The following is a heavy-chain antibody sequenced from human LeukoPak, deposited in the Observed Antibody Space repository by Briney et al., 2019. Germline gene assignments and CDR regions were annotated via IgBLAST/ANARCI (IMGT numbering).Heavy chain of an antibody. Sequence: GRSLRLSCAASGFTFSDYYMSWIRQAPGKGLEWVSYISSGSTIYYADSVKGRFTISRDNAKKSLYLQMNSLRAEDTAVYYCAREVASAAIPDYWGQGTLVTVSS. V-gene: IGHV3-11*01. CDR3: AREVASAAIPDY. D-gene: IGHD2-2*02. CDR2: ISSGSTI. J-gene: IGHJ4*02. CDR1: GFTFSDYY.